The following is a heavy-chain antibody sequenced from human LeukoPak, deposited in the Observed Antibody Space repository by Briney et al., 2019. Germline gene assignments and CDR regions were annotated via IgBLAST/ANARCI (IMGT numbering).Heavy chain of an antibody. J-gene: IGHJ4*02. V-gene: IGHV3-23*01. D-gene: IGHD2-2*02. Sequence: PGGSLRLSCAASGFTFSTYGMSWVRQAPGKGLEWVSAISGSGSGTYYADSVKGRFTISRDNSKNTLYLQMNSLRAEDTAVYYCARDDTPGYFDYWGQGTLVTVSS. CDR3: ARDDTPGYFDY. CDR2: ISGSGSGT. CDR1: GFTFSTYG.